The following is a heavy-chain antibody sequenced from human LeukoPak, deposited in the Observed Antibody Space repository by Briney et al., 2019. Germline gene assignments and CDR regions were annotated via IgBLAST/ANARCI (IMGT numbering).Heavy chain of an antibody. Sequence: ASVKVSCKASGYTFTGYYMHWVRQAPGQGLEWMGIINPIGGSTSYAQKSQGRVTMTGDTSTSTVYMELSSLRSEDTAVYYCARSRLLLDYWGQGTLVTVSS. CDR2: INPIGGST. CDR3: ARSRLLLDY. V-gene: IGHV1-46*01. J-gene: IGHJ4*02. D-gene: IGHD2-21*02. CDR1: GYTFTGYY.